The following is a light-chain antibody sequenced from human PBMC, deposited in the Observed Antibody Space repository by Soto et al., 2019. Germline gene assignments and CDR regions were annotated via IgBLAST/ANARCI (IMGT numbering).Light chain of an antibody. CDR1: QRVSTW. V-gene: IGKV1-12*01. J-gene: IGKJ3*01. CDR3: QQDHSLPFT. Sequence: IQMTPSPSSLAASVTARVTISCRTRQRVSTWLAWYQQKPGKAPKLLIYAASSLQSGVPSRFSGSGSGTDFILTISSLQPEDFATYYCQQDHSLPFTFGPGTKVD. CDR2: AAS.